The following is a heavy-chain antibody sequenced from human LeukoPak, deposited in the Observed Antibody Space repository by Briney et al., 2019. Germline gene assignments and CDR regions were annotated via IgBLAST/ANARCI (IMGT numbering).Heavy chain of an antibody. J-gene: IGHJ4*02. CDR3: ARLGIAVAGTLDY. D-gene: IGHD6-19*01. CDR1: GGSISSSSYY. V-gene: IGHV4-39*07. CDR2: IYYSGST. Sequence: PSETLSLTCTVSGGSISSSSYYWGWIRQPPGKGLEWIGSIYYSGSTYYNPSLKSRVTISVDTSKNQFSLKLSSVTAADTAVYYCARLGIAVAGTLDYWGQGTLVTVSS.